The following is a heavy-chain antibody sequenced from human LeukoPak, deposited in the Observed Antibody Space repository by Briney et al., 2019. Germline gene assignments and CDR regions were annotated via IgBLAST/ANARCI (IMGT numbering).Heavy chain of an antibody. CDR3: ARGGGTYYYDSSGYYHPY. CDR2: INHSGST. Sequence: SETLSLTCAVYGGSFSGYYWSWIRQPPGKGLEWIGEINHSGSTNYNPSLKSRVTISVDTSKNQFSLKLSSVTAADTAVCYCARGGGTYYYDSSGYYHPYWGQGTLVTVSS. D-gene: IGHD3-22*01. V-gene: IGHV4-34*01. J-gene: IGHJ4*02. CDR1: GGSFSGYY.